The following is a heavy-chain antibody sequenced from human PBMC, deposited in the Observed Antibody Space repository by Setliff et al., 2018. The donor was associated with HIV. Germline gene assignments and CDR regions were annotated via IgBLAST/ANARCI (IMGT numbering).Heavy chain of an antibody. J-gene: IGHJ3*01. CDR2: IISILGTP. Sequence: SVKVSCKASGGTFSAYAVNWVRQAPGQGLEWMGRIISILGTPNYSHKFQGRVTITADKSTTTTYMELSSLRSADTAIYYCARDFHVLGYCSADSCPYDASDVWGQGTMVTVSS. CDR1: GGTFSAYA. D-gene: IGHD2-15*01. CDR3: ARDFHVLGYCSADSCPYDASDV. V-gene: IGHV1-69*04.